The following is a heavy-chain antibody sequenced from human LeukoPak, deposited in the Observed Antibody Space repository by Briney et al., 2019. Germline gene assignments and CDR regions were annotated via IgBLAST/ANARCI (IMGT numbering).Heavy chain of an antibody. CDR3: ARHYHGDYLGNWFDP. Sequence: NPSETLSLTCTVSGGSISSSSYYWGWIRQPPGKGLEWIGSVYYSGSTDYNPSLKSRVTTSVDTSKNQFALKLSSVSGAGTAVYYCARHYHGDYLGNWFDPWGQGTLVTVSS. D-gene: IGHD4-17*01. CDR2: VYYSGST. CDR1: GGSISSSSYY. V-gene: IGHV4-39*01. J-gene: IGHJ5*02.